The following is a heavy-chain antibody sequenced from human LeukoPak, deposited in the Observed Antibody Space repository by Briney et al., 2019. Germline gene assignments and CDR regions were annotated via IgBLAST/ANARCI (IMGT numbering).Heavy chain of an antibody. V-gene: IGHV3-21*01. CDR1: GFTFSSYS. D-gene: IGHD3-16*01. CDR2: ISSSSSYI. J-gene: IGHJ4*02. CDR3: ARADRLGAALLASFDY. Sequence: GGSLRLSCAASGFTFSSYSMNWVRQAPGKGLEWVSSISSSSSYISYADSVKGRFTISRDNAKNSLYLQMNSLRAEDTAVYYCARADRLGAALLASFDYWGQGTLVTVSS.